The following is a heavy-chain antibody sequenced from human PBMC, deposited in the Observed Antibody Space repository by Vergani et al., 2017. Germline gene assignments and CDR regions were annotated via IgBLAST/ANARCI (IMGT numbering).Heavy chain of an antibody. V-gene: IGHV3-23*01. J-gene: IGHJ4*02. CDR2: VSGSSATP. D-gene: IGHD5-12*01. Sequence: VQLQESGPGLVKPSQTLSLTCTVSGGSISSGDYYWSWVRQAPGKGLEWVSSVSGSSATPYYADSVKGRFIISRDNSKNTLHLQMNSLRADDTAVYYCTKGSRGYTGYFFDYWGQGTLATVSS. CDR1: GGSISSGDYY. CDR3: TKGSRGYTGYFFDY.